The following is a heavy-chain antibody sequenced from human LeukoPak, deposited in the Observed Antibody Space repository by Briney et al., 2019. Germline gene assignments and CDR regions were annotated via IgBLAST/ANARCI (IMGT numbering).Heavy chain of an antibody. V-gene: IGHV3-21*01. CDR2: ISISSTYI. J-gene: IGHJ6*04. Sequence: KAGGSLRLSCAASEFTFSTYTMNWVRQAPGKGLEWVSSISISSTYIYYADSVKGRFTISRDNAKNSLYLQMNSLRAEDTAVYYCAELGITMIGGVWGKGTTVTISS. D-gene: IGHD3-10*02. CDR1: EFTFSTYT. CDR3: AELGITMIGGV.